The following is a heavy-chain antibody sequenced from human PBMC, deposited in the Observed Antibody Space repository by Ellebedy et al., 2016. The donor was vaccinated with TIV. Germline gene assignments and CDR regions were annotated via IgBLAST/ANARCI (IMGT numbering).Heavy chain of an antibody. Sequence: AASVKVSCKASGYTFTSYAMNWVRQAPGQRLEWMGWINASNGNTKYSQKFQGRVTITRDTSASTAYMELSSLRSEDTAVYYCASTSLGQWPRLDSWGQGTLVTVSS. D-gene: IGHD6-19*01. CDR3: ASTSLGQWPRLDS. CDR2: INASNGNT. J-gene: IGHJ4*02. V-gene: IGHV1-3*01. CDR1: GYTFTSYA.